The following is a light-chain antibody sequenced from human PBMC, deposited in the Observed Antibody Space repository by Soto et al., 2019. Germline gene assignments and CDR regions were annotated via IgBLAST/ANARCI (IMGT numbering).Light chain of an antibody. CDR2: AAS. Sequence: DIQMTQSPSTLSASGGDRVTMTCRASQSISYWLAWYQQIPGNAPKLLIYAASSLESGVPSRFSGSGSGTEFTLTICSLQPDDSASYYCQQYNSYSKTFGQGTKVDIK. CDR1: QSISYW. CDR3: QQYNSYSKT. J-gene: IGKJ1*01. V-gene: IGKV1-5*01.